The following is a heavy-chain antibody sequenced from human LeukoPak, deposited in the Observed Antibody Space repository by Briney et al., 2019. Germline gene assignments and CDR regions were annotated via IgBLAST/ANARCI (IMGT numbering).Heavy chain of an antibody. Sequence: AGGSLRLSCAASGFTFSDYYMSWIRQAPGEGLEWVSYISSSGSTIYYADSVKGRFTISRDNAKNSLYLQMNSLRAEDTAVYYCARARASYYFDYWGQGTLVTVSS. CDR1: GFTFSDYY. V-gene: IGHV3-11*04. CDR2: ISSSGSTI. J-gene: IGHJ4*02. CDR3: ARARASYYFDY.